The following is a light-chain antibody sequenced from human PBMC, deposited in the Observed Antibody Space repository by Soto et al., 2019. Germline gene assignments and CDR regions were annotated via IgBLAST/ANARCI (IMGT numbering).Light chain of an antibody. CDR1: QSISDN. CDR3: QQYNNWPLT. CDR2: GAS. V-gene: IGKV3-15*01. J-gene: IGKJ3*01. Sequence: EIVMTQSPATLSVSPGERATLSCRASQSISDNLAWYQQKPGQAPRLLIHGASTRATAVPARFSGSGSGTEFTITMSSLQSEDFAVYYCQQYNNWPLTFGPGTKVDVK.